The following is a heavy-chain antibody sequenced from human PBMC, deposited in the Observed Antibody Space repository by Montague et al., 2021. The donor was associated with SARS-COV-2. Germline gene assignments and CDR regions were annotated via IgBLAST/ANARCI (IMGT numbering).Heavy chain of an antibody. CDR1: GGSVSSDNW. CDR2: IYHSGTT. CDR3: ALPLGGARFDP. Sequence: SETLSLTCTVSGGSVSSDNWWTWVRQPPGKGLEWIGEIYHSGTTNYNPSLQSRVTISVDKSRNHLSLNLRSVTAADTAMYYCALPLGGARFDPWARESWSPSPQ. V-gene: IGHV4-4*02. D-gene: IGHD1-26*01. J-gene: IGHJ5*02.